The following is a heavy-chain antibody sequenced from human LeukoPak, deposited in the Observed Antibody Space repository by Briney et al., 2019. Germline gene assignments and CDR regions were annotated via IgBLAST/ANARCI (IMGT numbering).Heavy chain of an antibody. CDR1: GYTFTSYD. V-gene: IGHV1-8*01. J-gene: IGHJ5*02. CDR3: ARGQYRHYDYVWGSYRYGWFDP. CDR2: MNPNSGNT. Sequence: ASVKVSCKASGYTFTSYDINWVRQATGQGLEWMGWMNPNSGNTGYAQKFQGRVTMTRNTPISTAYMELSSLRSEDTAVYYCARGQYRHYDYVWGSYRYGWFDPWGQGTLVTVSS. D-gene: IGHD3-16*02.